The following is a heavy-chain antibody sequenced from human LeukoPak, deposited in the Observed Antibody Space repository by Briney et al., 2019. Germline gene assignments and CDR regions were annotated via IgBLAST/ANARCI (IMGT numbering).Heavy chain of an antibody. D-gene: IGHD3-9*01. Sequence: SETLSLTCTVSGGSINSSSYYWGWIRQPPGKGLEWIGSIYYSGSANYNPSLKSRVTTSVDTSKNQFSLKLSSVTAADTAVYYCARQAPDILTGYLFDYWGQGTLVTVSS. V-gene: IGHV4-39*01. J-gene: IGHJ4*02. CDR2: IYYSGSA. CDR1: GGSINSSSYY. CDR3: ARQAPDILTGYLFDY.